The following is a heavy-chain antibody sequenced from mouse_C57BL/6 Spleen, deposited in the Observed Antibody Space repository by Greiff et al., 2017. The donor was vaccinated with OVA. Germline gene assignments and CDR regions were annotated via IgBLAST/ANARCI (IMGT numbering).Heavy chain of an antibody. CDR3: ANYYGSSYDYAMDY. J-gene: IGHJ4*01. CDR2: IYPGDGDT. V-gene: IGHV1-82*01. CDR1: GYAFSSSW. Sequence: QVQLQQSGPELVKPGASVKISCTASGYAFSSSWMNWVKQRPGKGLEWIGRIYPGDGDTNYNGKFKGKATLTADKSSSTAYMQLSSLTAEDSAVYCCANYYGSSYDYAMDYWGQGTSVTVSS. D-gene: IGHD1-1*01.